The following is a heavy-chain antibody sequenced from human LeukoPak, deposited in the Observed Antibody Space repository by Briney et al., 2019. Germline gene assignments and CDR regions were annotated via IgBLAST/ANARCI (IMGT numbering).Heavy chain of an antibody. J-gene: IGHJ5*02. V-gene: IGHV4-30-2*01. CDR1: GASISSGTYS. Sequence: SETLSLTCTVSGASISSGTYSWGWFRQPPGGGREWIGYIYHTGSTYYNPSLKSRVTISVDRSKNQFSLNLNSVTAADTALYYCARGDGSGSGRWFDPWGQGTLITVSS. CDR2: IYHTGST. D-gene: IGHD3-10*01. CDR3: ARGDGSGSGRWFDP.